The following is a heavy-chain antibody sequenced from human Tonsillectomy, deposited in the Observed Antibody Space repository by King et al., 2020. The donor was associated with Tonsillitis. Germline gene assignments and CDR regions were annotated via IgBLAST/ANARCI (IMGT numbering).Heavy chain of an antibody. J-gene: IGHJ4*02. D-gene: IGHD3-3*01. CDR1: GFSFSSYS. Sequence: VQLVESGGGLVQPGGSLRLSCAASGFSFSSYSMNWVRQAPGRGLEWVSYISGSSSPIYYADSLKGRFTISRDNAKNSLSLQMNSLRAEDTAVYYCARGEHFDFWSGFSAFDYWGQGTLVTVSS. CDR2: ISGSSSPI. V-gene: IGHV3-48*01. CDR3: ARGEHFDFWSGFSAFDY.